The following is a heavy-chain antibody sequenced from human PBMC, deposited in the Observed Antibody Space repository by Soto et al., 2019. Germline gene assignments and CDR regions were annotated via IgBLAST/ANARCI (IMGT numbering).Heavy chain of an antibody. D-gene: IGHD1-26*01. CDR1: GYSFTSYW. J-gene: IGHJ6*04. CDR3: ARLMSVSYPYDYGRDV. Sequence: GESLKISCKGSGYSFTSYWIGWVSKMPGKGLEWMGIIYPGDSDTRYGPSFQGQVTISADKSISTAYLQWSSLKASDTAMYYCARLMSVSYPYDYGRDVWGAGTRVTVSS. V-gene: IGHV5-51*01. CDR2: IYPGDSDT.